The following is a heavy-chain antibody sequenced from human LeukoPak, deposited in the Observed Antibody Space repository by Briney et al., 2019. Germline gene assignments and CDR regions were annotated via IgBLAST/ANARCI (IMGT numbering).Heavy chain of an antibody. CDR3: ARDLAWLLFDY. V-gene: IGHV3-74*01. J-gene: IGHJ4*02. CDR1: GFTFSAYW. CDR2: VKYDGSTT. Sequence: GGSLRLSCAASGFTFSAYWWHWVRQAPGKGLVWVSRVKYDGSTTTYADSVRGRFTISRDNAKNILYLQMNSLRVEDTAVYYCARDLAWLLFDYWGQGTLVTVSS. D-gene: IGHD3-9*01.